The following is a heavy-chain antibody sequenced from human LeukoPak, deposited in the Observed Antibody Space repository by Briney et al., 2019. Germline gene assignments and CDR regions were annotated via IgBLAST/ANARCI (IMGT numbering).Heavy chain of an antibody. CDR2: ISGSGGST. V-gene: IGHV3-23*01. Sequence: GGSLRLSCAASGFTFSSYAMSWVRQAPGKGLEWVSAISGSGGSTYYADSVKGRFTISRDNSKNTLYLQMNSLRAEDTAVYYCAKDLGVVRGVIGPYGMDVWGQGTTVTVSS. CDR1: GFTFSSYA. D-gene: IGHD3-10*01. CDR3: AKDLGVVRGVIGPYGMDV. J-gene: IGHJ6*02.